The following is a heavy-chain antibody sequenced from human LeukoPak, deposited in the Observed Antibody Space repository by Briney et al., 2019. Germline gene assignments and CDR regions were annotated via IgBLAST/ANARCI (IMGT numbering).Heavy chain of an antibody. D-gene: IGHD6-13*01. J-gene: IGHJ5*02. Sequence: PSETLSLTCTVSGGSISGYYWTWIRQPAGKGLEWIGRIYASGSASYNPSLESRVTMSADTSKNEISLKLTSVTAADTAVYYCARLRSSPMDKNWFDPWGQGTLVTVSS. CDR1: GGSISGYY. CDR3: ARLRSSPMDKNWFDP. V-gene: IGHV4-4*07. CDR2: IYASGSA.